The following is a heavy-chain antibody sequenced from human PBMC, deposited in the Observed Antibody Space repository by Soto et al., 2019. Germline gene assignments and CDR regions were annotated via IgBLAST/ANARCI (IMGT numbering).Heavy chain of an antibody. J-gene: IGHJ4*02. CDR2: MNPNSGNT. CDR1: GYTFTRYD. Sequence: QVQLVQSGAEVKKPGASVKVSCKASGYTFTRYDINWVRQATGQGLEWMGWMNPNSGNTGYAQKFQGRVTMTRDTSISTAYMELCSLSSEDTAVYYSAAPWNKQWGQGTLVTVSS. D-gene: IGHD1-1*01. V-gene: IGHV1-8*01. CDR3: AAPWNKQ.